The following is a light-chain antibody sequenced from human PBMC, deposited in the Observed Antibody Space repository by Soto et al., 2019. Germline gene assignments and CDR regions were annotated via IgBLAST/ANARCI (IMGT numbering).Light chain of an antibody. Sequence: QSALTQPAFVSGSPGQSITISCGGTSSDVGAYIYVSWYQQFPGKAPKLILYEVNNRPSGVSNRFSGSKSGTTASLTISGLQPEDEADYYCSAYSDIDTKVFGTGTKLTVL. CDR3: SAYSDIDTKV. V-gene: IGLV2-14*03. CDR1: SSDVGAYIY. J-gene: IGLJ1*01. CDR2: EVN.